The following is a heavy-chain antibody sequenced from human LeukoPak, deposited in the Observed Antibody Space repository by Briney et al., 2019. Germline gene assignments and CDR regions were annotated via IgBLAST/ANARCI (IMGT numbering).Heavy chain of an antibody. CDR3: ARVGCSSTSCYLSYYYYGMDV. CDR2: IYYSGST. CDR1: GGSISSGDYY. V-gene: IGHV4-30-4*01. J-gene: IGHJ6*02. Sequence: SSETLSLTCTVSGGSISSGDYYWSWIRQPPGKGLEWIGYIYYSGSTYYNPSLKSRVTISVDTSKNQFSLKLSSVTAAGTAVYYCARVGCSSTSCYLSYYYYGMDVWGQGTTVTVSS. D-gene: IGHD2-2*01.